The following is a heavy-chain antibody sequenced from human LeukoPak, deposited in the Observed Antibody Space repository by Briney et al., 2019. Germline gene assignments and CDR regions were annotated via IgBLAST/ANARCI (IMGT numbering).Heavy chain of an antibody. J-gene: IGHJ4*02. Sequence: GGSLRLSCAASGFTFSTYSMNWVRQAPGKGLGGVSYISSSSSTIYYADSVKGRFTISRDNARNSLYLQMDSLRAEDTALYYCARDPGGNYVDYWGQGTLVTVSS. CDR3: ARDPGGNYVDY. D-gene: IGHD1-26*01. CDR2: ISSSSSTI. CDR1: GFTFSTYS. V-gene: IGHV3-48*01.